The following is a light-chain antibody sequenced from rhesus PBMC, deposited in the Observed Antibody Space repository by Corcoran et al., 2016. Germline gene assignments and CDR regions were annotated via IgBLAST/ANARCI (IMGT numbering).Light chain of an antibody. CDR3: QQHSVSPLI. V-gene: IGKV1-22*01. CDR1: QNIYTW. Sequence: DIQMTQSPSSLSASVGDTVTITCRASQNIYTWLAWYQQKPGKAPKLLIYRASSLQSGVPSRVSGSGSGTDFTLTISSLQSEDFASYYCQQHSVSPLIFGGGTKVELK. CDR2: RAS. J-gene: IGKJ4*01.